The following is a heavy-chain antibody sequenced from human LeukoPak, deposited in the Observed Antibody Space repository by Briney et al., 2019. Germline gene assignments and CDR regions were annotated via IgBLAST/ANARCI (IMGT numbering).Heavy chain of an antibody. CDR3: AKDGTYYYDSSGYYFLDY. V-gene: IGHV3-7*01. CDR2: IKQDGSEK. J-gene: IGHJ4*02. D-gene: IGHD3-22*01. CDR1: GFTFSSSW. Sequence: GGSLRLSCAASGFTFSSSWMSWIRQAPGKGLEWVANIKQDGSEKFYVDSVKGRFTVSRDNAKNSLYLQMNSLRAEDTAVYYCAKDGTYYYDSSGYYFLDYWGQGTLVTVSS.